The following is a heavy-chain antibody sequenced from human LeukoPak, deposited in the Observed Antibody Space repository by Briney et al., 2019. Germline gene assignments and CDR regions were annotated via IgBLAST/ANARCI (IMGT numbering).Heavy chain of an antibody. J-gene: IGHJ4*02. V-gene: IGHV3-21*01. D-gene: IGHD2-8*02. Sequence: GGSLRLSCAASGFTFSSYSMNWVRQAPGKGLEWVSSISSSSSYIYYADSVKGRFTISRDNAKNSLYLQMDSLRAEDTAAYYCARVSTGSPPYWGQGILVTVSS. CDR3: ARVSTGSPPY. CDR2: ISSSSSYI. CDR1: GFTFSSYS.